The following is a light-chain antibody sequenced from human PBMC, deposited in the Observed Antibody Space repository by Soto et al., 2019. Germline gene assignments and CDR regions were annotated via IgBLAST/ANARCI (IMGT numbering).Light chain of an antibody. V-gene: IGLV2-11*01. CDR3: CSYAGSYTWV. J-gene: IGLJ3*02. CDR2: HVT. CDR1: SSDLGAYTF. Sequence: QSVLTQPRSVSGSPGQSVTISCTGTSSDLGAYTFVSWYQHHPGKAPKLMIYHVTKRPSGVPDRFSGSQSDNTASLTISGLQAEDEADYYCCSYAGSYTWVFGGGTKVTVL.